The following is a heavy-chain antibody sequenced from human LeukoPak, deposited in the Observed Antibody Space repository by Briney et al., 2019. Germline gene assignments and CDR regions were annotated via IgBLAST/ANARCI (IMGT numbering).Heavy chain of an antibody. D-gene: IGHD3-10*01. Sequence: PGGSLRLSCEVSGFTFSNYAMNWVRQAPGKGLEWVAVIWYDGSNKYYADSVKGRFTMSRDNSKNTLYPQMNSLRAEDTAVYYCAKDPVTMVRGVAGYFDYWGQGTLVTVSS. CDR3: AKDPVTMVRGVAGYFDY. J-gene: IGHJ4*02. CDR1: GFTFSNYA. CDR2: IWYDGSNK. V-gene: IGHV3-33*06.